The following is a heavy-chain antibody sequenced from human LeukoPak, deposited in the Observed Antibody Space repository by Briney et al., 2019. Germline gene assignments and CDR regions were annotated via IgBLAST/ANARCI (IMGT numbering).Heavy chain of an antibody. Sequence: GSLRLSCAASGFTFSSYSMNWVRQPPGKGLEWIGSIYYSGSTYYNPSLKSRVTISVDTSKNQFSLKLSSVTAADTAVYYCARGGYRGYFDYWGQGTLVTVSS. CDR2: IYYSGST. CDR1: GFTFSSYS. CDR3: ARGGYRGYFDY. J-gene: IGHJ4*02. V-gene: IGHV4-39*07. D-gene: IGHD5-18*01.